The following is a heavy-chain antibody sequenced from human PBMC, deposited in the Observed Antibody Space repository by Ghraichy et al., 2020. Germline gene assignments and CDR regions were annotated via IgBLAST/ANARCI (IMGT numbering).Heavy chain of an antibody. V-gene: IGHV2-5*02. CDR1: GFSLSTSEVG. CDR2: IYWDDDK. D-gene: IGHD1-1*01. Sequence: SGPTLVKPTQTLTLTCTFSGFSLSTSEVGVGWIRQPPGKALEWLALIYWDDDKRYSPSLKRRLTITKDTSKNQVVLTMTNMDPVDTATYYCALTGTTGTTRPLTYFDYWGQGTLVTVSS. J-gene: IGHJ4*02. CDR3: ALTGTTGTTRPLTYFDY.